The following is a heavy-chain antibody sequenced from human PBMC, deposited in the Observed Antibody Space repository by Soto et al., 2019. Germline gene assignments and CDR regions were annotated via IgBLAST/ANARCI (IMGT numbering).Heavy chain of an antibody. Sequence: EVQLVESGGGLVQPGGSLRLSCAGSGLTLSRYWMHWVRQGPGKGLVCVSRINSDGGTTTYAESVKGRFTISRDNAKNTVDLHMNSLRAGDTAVYYCLAEETNYFDFWGQGTLVPVSS. CDR3: LAEETNYFDF. CDR2: INSDGGTT. V-gene: IGHV3-74*01. J-gene: IGHJ4*02. CDR1: GLTLSRYW.